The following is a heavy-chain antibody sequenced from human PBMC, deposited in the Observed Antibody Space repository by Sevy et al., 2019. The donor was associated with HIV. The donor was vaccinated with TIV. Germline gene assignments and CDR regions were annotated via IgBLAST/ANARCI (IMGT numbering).Heavy chain of an antibody. Sequence: GGSLRLSCAASGFTFSSYSMNWVRQAPGKGLEWVSYISSSSSTIYYADSVKGRFTISRDNAKNSLYLQMNSLRDEDTAVYYCARAIVLTATLYYYYYMDVWGKGTTVTVS. CDR2: ISSSSSTI. CDR1: GFTFSSYS. D-gene: IGHD2-8*01. J-gene: IGHJ6*03. CDR3: ARAIVLTATLYYYYYMDV. V-gene: IGHV3-48*02.